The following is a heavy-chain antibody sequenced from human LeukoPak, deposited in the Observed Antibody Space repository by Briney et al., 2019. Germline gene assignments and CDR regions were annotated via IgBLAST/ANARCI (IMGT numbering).Heavy chain of an antibody. CDR2: ISRAGGYT. V-gene: IGHV3-21*04. CDR1: GFLFSSYT. CDR3: ARCYYDSSGYPNDYYYYYGMDV. Sequence: GGSLRLSCAASGFLFSSYTMNWVRQAPGKGLEWVSSISRAGGYTYYADSVKGRFTISRDNAKKSLYLQVNSLRAEDTAVYYCARCYYDSSGYPNDYYYYYGMDVWGQGTTVTVSS. J-gene: IGHJ6*02. D-gene: IGHD3-22*01.